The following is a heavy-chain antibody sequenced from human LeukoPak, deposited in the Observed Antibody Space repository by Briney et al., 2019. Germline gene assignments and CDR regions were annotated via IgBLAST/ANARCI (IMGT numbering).Heavy chain of an antibody. CDR1: GFTSDDYG. CDR2: INCNGGST. V-gene: IGHV3-20*04. CDR3: ARFSVGNCSGGSYYSYYYYYMDV. D-gene: IGHD2-15*01. Sequence: GGSLRLSCAASGFTSDDYGMSWVRQAPGKGLEWVSGINCNGGSTGYADSVKGRFTISRDNAKNSLYLQMNTLRAEDTALYYCARFSVGNCSGGSYYSYYYYYMDVWGKGTTVTVSS. J-gene: IGHJ6*03.